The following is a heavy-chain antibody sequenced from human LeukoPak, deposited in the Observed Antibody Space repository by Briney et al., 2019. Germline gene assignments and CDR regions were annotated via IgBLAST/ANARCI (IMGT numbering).Heavy chain of an antibody. J-gene: IGHJ6*02. D-gene: IGHD5-24*01. CDR2: INAGNGNT. Sequence: ASVKVSCKASGYTFTSYAMHWVRQAPGQRLEWMGWINAGNGNTKYSQKFQGRVTITRDTSASTAYMELSSLRAEDTAVYYCARDPSYGDEYYYYGMDVWGQGTTVTVSS. CDR1: GYTFTSYA. CDR3: ARDPSYGDEYYYYGMDV. V-gene: IGHV1-3*01.